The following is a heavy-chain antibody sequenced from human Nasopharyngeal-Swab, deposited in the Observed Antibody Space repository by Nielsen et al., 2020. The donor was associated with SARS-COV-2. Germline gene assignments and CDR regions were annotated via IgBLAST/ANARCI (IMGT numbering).Heavy chain of an antibody. Sequence: GESLKISCAASGFTFTGYGMHWVRQAPGKGLEWVAVIWYDGSNKYYADSVKGRFTISRDNSKNTLYLQMNSLRAEDTAVYYCARVRGHSGSYREYYFDHWGQGTVVTVSS. CDR3: ARVRGHSGSYREYYFDH. CDR1: GFTFTGYG. V-gene: IGHV3-33*01. D-gene: IGHD1-26*01. CDR2: IWYDGSNK. J-gene: IGHJ4*02.